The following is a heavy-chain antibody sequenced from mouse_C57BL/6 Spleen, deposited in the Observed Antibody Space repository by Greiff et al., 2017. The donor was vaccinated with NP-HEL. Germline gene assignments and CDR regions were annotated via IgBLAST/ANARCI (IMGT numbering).Heavy chain of an antibody. CDR3: AREGIYGSSPWFAY. CDR2: ISSGSSTI. D-gene: IGHD1-1*01. V-gene: IGHV5-17*01. Sequence: DVMLVESGGGLVKPGGSLKLSCAASGFTFSDYGMHWVRQAPEKGLEWVAYISSGSSTIYYADTVKGRFTISRDNAKNTLFLQMTSLRSEDTAMYYCAREGIYGSSPWFAYWGQGTLVTVSA. J-gene: IGHJ3*01. CDR1: GFTFSDYG.